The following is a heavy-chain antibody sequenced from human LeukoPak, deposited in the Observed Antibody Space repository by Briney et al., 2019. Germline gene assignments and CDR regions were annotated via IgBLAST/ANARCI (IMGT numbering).Heavy chain of an antibody. J-gene: IGHJ6*02. CDR2: ISSSSSYI. D-gene: IGHD6-13*01. Sequence: GGSLRLSCAASGFTFSSYSMNWVRQAPGKGLEWVSSISSSSSYIYYADSVKGRFTISRDNAKNSLYLQMNSLRAEDTAVYYCARDPGGSWLYGMDVWGQGTTVTVSS. CDR3: ARDPGGSWLYGMDV. CDR1: GFTFSSYS. V-gene: IGHV3-21*01.